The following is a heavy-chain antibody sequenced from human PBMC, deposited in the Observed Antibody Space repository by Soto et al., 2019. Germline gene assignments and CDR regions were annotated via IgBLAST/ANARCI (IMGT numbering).Heavy chain of an antibody. CDR2: INHSGST. D-gene: IGHD3-22*01. CDR3: ARGATEYYYDSSGYSNYYYYYGMDV. CDR1: GGSFSGYY. J-gene: IGHJ6*02. V-gene: IGHV4-34*01. Sequence: QVQLQQWGAGLLKPSETLSLTCAVYGGSFSGYYWSWIRQPPGKGLEWLGEINHSGSTNYNPSLKSRVTISVDTSKNQFSLKLSSVTAADTAVYYCARGATEYYYDSSGYSNYYYYYGMDVWGQGTTVTVSS.